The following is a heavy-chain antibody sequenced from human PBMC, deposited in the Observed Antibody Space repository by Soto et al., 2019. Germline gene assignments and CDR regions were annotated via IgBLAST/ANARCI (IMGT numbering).Heavy chain of an antibody. Sequence: ASVKVSCKASGYTFTSYAMHWVRRAPGQRLEWMGWINAGNGNTKYSQKFQGRVTITRDTSASTAYMELSSLRSEDTAVYYCARDHDFWSGYPEPLNWFDPWGQGTLVTVSS. D-gene: IGHD3-3*01. CDR1: GYTFTSYA. V-gene: IGHV1-3*01. CDR3: ARDHDFWSGYPEPLNWFDP. J-gene: IGHJ5*02. CDR2: INAGNGNT.